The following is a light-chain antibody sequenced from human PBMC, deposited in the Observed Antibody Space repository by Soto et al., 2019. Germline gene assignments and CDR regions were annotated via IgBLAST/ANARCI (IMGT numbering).Light chain of an antibody. CDR2: EVS. CDR3: SSYTFSSTVV. CDR1: SSDVGGYNY. Sequence: QAVLTQPASVSGSPGQSITISCTRTSSDVGGYNYVSWYQHHPGKAPKLMIYEVSNRPSGVSNRFSGSKSGNTASLTISGLQAEDEADYYCSSYTFSSTVVFGGGTQLTVL. V-gene: IGLV2-14*01. J-gene: IGLJ2*01.